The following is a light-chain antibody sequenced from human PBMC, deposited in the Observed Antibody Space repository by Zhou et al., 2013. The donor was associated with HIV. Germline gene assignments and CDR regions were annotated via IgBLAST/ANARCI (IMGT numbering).Light chain of an antibody. CDR1: QSVNNN. Sequence: EIVMTQSPATLSVSPGERATLSCRASQSVNNNLAWYQQKPGQAPRLLISGASTRATDVPARFSGSGSGTEFTLTISSMQAEDFAVYYCQQYNNWPPLTFGGGPGWRSN. CDR2: GAS. CDR3: QQYNNWPPLT. V-gene: IGKV3-15*01. J-gene: IGKJ4*01.